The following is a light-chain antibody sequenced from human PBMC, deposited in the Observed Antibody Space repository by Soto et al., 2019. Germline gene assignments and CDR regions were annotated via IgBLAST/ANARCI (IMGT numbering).Light chain of an antibody. J-gene: IGLJ3*02. V-gene: IGLV2-23*01. CDR3: CSYAGTATV. CDR2: EGD. CDR1: SSDVGTYNI. Sequence: QSVLTQPASVSGSRGQSITISCTGTSSDVGTYNIVSWYQQHPGKAPKLMIYEGDRRPSGVSHRFSGSKSGNTASLTISGLQAEDEADYYCCSYAGTATVFGGGTKLTVL.